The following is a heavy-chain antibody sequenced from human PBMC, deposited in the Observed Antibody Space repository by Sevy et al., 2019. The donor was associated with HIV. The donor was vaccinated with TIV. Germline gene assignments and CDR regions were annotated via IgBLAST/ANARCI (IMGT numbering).Heavy chain of an antibody. J-gene: IGHJ6*03. D-gene: IGHD3-10*01. Sequence: GGSLRLSCAASGFTFSSYGMHWVRQAPGKGLEWVAVIWYGGSNKYYADSVKGRFTISRDNSKNTLYLQMNSLRAEDTAVYYCARDLTPWFGELLNYYYYMDVWGKGTTVTVSS. CDR1: GFTFSSYG. V-gene: IGHV3-33*01. CDR2: IWYGGSNK. CDR3: ARDLTPWFGELLNYYYYMDV.